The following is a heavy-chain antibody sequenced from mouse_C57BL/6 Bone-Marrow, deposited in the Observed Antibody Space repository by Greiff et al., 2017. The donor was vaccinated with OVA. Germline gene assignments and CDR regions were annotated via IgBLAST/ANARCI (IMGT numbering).Heavy chain of an antibody. J-gene: IGHJ1*03. D-gene: IGHD2-5*01. CDR2: IYPSDSET. V-gene: IGHV1-61*01. CDR1: GYTFTSYW. CDR3: ARESNYWYFDV. Sequence: VQLQQPGAELVRPGSSVKLSCKASGYTFTSYWMDWVKQRPGQGLEWIGNIYPSDSETHYNQKFKDKATLTVDKSSSTAYMQLRRLTSEDSAVYYCARESNYWYFDVWGTGTTVTVSS.